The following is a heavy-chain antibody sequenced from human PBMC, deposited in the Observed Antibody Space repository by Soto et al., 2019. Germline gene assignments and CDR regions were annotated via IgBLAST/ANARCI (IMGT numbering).Heavy chain of an antibody. J-gene: IGHJ4*02. Sequence: LRLSCAASVFVFEVYWMHWVRQTPGKGPEWVSRISDDGARTDYADSVKGRFTSSRDNAKNGLYLQMNSLRSEDTAVYYCTRGDRPSSVGKGAFGGLGARVAVSS. CDR1: VFVFEVYW. CDR2: ISDDGART. CDR3: TRGDRPSSVGKGAF. V-gene: IGHV3-74*01. D-gene: IGHD6-13*01.